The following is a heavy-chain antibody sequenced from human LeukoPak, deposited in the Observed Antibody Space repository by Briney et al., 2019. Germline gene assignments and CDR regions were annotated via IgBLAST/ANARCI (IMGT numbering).Heavy chain of an antibody. V-gene: IGHV3-43*01. J-gene: IGHJ4*02. Sequence: GALRLSCATSGFNFDRYTIHWVRQAPGKSLEWVSLAGWAGGTTFYSDSVRGRFTISRDSGRKSVYLQMNSLTTDDTAFYFCAKELDTMFFDYWGQGALVTVSS. CDR1: GFNFDRYT. CDR3: AKELDTMFFDY. CDR2: AGWAGGTT. D-gene: IGHD3-10*02.